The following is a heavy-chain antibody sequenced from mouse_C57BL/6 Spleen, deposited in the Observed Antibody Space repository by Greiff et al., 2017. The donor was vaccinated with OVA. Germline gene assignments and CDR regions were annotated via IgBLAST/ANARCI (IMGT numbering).Heavy chain of an antibody. CDR2: IYPGDGDT. J-gene: IGHJ3*01. CDR3: ARSSSNCPAWFAY. V-gene: IGHV1-80*01. CDR1: GYAFSSYW. Sequence: VKLMESGAELVKPGASVKISCKASGYAFSSYWMNWVKQRPGKGLEWIGQIYPGDGDTNYNGKFKGKATLTADKSSSTAYMQLSSLTSEDSAVYFGARSSSNCPAWFAYWGQGTLVTVSA. D-gene: IGHD2-5*01.